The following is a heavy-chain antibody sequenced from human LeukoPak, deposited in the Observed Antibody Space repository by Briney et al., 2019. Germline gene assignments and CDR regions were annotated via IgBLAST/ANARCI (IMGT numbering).Heavy chain of an antibody. D-gene: IGHD5-12*01. CDR3: ARWRYSGYEGFDY. V-gene: IGHV3-53*01. J-gene: IGHJ4*02. CDR1: GFTVSSNY. Sequence: GGSLRLSCAASGFTVSSNYMSWVRQAPGKGLEWVSVIYSGGSTYYADSVKGRFTISRDNSKNTLYLQMNSLRAEDTAVCYCARWRYSGYEGFDYWGQGTLVTVFS. CDR2: IYSGGST.